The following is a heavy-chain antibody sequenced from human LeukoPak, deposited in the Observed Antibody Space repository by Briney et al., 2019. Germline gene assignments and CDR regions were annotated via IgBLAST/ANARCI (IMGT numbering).Heavy chain of an antibody. Sequence: EWMGWINPNSGGTNYAQKFQGWVTMTRDTSISTAYMELSRLRSDDTAVYYCAREGLGSYDYWGQGTLVTVSS. J-gene: IGHJ4*02. V-gene: IGHV1-2*04. D-gene: IGHD3-16*01. CDR2: INPNSGGT. CDR3: AREGLGSYDY.